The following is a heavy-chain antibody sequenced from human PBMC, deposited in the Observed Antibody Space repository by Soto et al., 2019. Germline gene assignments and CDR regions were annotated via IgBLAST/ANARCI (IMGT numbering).Heavy chain of an antibody. D-gene: IGHD6-13*01. V-gene: IGHV3-15*01. CDR1: GFTFSNAW. CDR2: IKSKNDGGTT. Sequence: EVQLVESGGGLVKPGGSLRLSCAASGFTFSNAWMSWVRQAPGKGLEWVGRIKSKNDGGTTDYAAPVKGRFTISRDDSKNTLYLQMNSLKTEDTAVYYCTTDRPSSYSSSWYSWPGFDPWGQGTLVTVSS. CDR3: TTDRPSSYSSSWYSWPGFDP. J-gene: IGHJ5*02.